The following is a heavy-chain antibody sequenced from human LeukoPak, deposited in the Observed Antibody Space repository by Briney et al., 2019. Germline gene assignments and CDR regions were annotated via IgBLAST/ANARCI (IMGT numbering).Heavy chain of an antibody. CDR2: ISYSGDT. Sequence: ASETLSLTCTVSGGSITIYYWSWIRQPPGKGLEFIAHISYSGDTNTKHSLKSRLPISLDASKNQFSLKRSSVTATDTAVYYCASLTTVTQGYFDSWGQGALVTVAS. CDR3: ASLTTVTQGYFDS. V-gene: IGHV4-59*08. J-gene: IGHJ4*02. CDR1: GGSITIYY. D-gene: IGHD4-17*01.